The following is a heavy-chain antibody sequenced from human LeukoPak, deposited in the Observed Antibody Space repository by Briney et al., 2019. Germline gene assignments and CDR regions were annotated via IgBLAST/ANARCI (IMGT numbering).Heavy chain of an antibody. J-gene: IGHJ4*02. CDR2: IIPILGIA. D-gene: IGHD5-24*01. Sequence: SVKVSCKASGGTFSSYAISWVRQAPGQGLEWMGRIIPILGIANYAQKFQGRVTITADKSTSTAYMELSSLRSEDTAVYYCARVPSRDGYIREPSTMGDYWGQGTLVTVSS. CDR1: GGTFSSYA. V-gene: IGHV1-69*04. CDR3: ARVPSRDGYIREPSTMGDY.